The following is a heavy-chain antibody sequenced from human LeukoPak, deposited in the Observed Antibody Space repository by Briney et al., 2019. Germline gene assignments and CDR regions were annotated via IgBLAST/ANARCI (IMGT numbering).Heavy chain of an antibody. CDR2: LNGHNGDT. CDR3: ARISAEFQLLCEF. CDR1: GYSFTSYL. Sequence: ASVKVSCKASGYSFTSYLISWVRQVPGQGLGWMGWLNGHNGDTDYAQRFKDRVTLTTDTSSSTASMELRSLTSDDTAVYCCARISAEFQLLCEFWGQGNLVTVSP. D-gene: IGHD3-22*01. V-gene: IGHV1-18*01. J-gene: IGHJ1*01.